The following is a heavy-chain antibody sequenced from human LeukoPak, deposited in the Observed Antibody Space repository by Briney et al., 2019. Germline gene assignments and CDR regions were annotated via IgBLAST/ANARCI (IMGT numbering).Heavy chain of an antibody. Sequence: SETLSLTCAVSGVSISTHYRSWIRQPPGKGLEWIGFICCSGTTKYNPSLKSRVTISADTSKNQFSLKLTSAPAADRAVYYSVRQADDTRSSLVYFDYWGQGNLLTVSS. J-gene: IGHJ4*02. CDR3: VRQADDTRSSLVYFDY. CDR1: GVSISTHY. V-gene: IGHV4-59*08. D-gene: IGHD6-6*01. CDR2: ICCSGTT.